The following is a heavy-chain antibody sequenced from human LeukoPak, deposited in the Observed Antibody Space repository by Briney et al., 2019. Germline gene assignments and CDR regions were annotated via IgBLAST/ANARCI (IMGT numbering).Heavy chain of an antibody. CDR2: IFYTGSI. CDR1: GGSISSSYYY. CDR3: ARHRAYLGSCRGGRCYYFDY. Sequence: SETLSLTCTVSGGSISSSYYYWGWIRQAPGKGLEWIGSIFYTGSIYHNPSLRSRVTISMDTSKNQFSLNLGSVTAADAAVYYCARHRAYLGSCRGGRCYYFDYWGQGTLVTVSS. V-gene: IGHV4-39*01. J-gene: IGHJ4*02. D-gene: IGHD2-15*01.